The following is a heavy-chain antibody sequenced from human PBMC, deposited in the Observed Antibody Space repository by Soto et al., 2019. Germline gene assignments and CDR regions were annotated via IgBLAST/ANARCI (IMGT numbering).Heavy chain of an antibody. J-gene: IGHJ4*02. D-gene: IGHD2-15*01. CDR1: GFTFSSYG. V-gene: IGHV3-33*01. CDR3: ARDYLVIPHRESAY. CDR2: IGVDGSYK. Sequence: QVQLVESGGGVVKPGRSLRLSCAASGFTFSSYGMHWVRQAPGKGLEWVAVIGVDGSYKYYADSVKGRFTISRDNSKNALYLQMNSLRAECTAVYYCARDYLVIPHRESAYWGQGTLVTVSS.